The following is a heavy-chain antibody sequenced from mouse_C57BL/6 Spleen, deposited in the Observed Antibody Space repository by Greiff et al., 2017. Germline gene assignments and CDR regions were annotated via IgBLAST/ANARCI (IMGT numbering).Heavy chain of an antibody. Sequence: QVQLQQPGAELVRPGSSVKLSCKASGYTFTSYWMDWVKQRPGQGLDWIGNIYPSDSETHYNQKFKDKATLTGDKSSSTAYMQLSSLTSADSAVYYCARRRDGYFDYWGQGTTLTVSS. CDR1: GYTFTSYW. D-gene: IGHD2-3*01. CDR3: ARRRDGYFDY. CDR2: IYPSDSET. V-gene: IGHV1-61*01. J-gene: IGHJ2*01.